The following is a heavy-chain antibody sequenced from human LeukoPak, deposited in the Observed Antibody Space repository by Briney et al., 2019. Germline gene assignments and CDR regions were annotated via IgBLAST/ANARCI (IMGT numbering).Heavy chain of an antibody. CDR1: GYTFTSYY. CDR2: INPSGGST. V-gene: IGHV1-46*01. Sequence: ASAKVSCKASGYTFTSYYMHWVRQAPGQGLEWMGIINPSGGSTSYAQKFQGRVTMTRDTSTSTVYMELSSLRSEDTAVYYCARARGYSYGYVPGLDYWGQGTLVTVSS. D-gene: IGHD5-18*01. J-gene: IGHJ4*02. CDR3: ARARGYSYGYVPGLDY.